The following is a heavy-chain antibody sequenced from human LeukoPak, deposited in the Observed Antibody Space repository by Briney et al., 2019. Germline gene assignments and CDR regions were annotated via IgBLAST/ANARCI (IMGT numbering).Heavy chain of an antibody. J-gene: IGHJ4*02. Sequence: GGSLRLSCAASGFTFSSYGMHWVRQAPGKGLEWVAFIRYDGSNKYYADSVKGRFTISRDNSKNTLYLQMNSLRAEDTAVYYCAKDLGYYYDSSGYYPQSGYFDYWGQGTLVTVSS. V-gene: IGHV3-30*02. CDR3: AKDLGYYYDSSGYYPQSGYFDY. CDR1: GFTFSSYG. CDR2: IRYDGSNK. D-gene: IGHD3-22*01.